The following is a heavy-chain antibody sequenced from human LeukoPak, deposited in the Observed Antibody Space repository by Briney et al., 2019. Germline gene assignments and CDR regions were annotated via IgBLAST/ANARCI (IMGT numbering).Heavy chain of an antibody. V-gene: IGHV4-38-2*02. CDR1: GYSISSGYY. CDR2: IYHSGST. J-gene: IGHJ4*02. D-gene: IGHD3-10*01. CDR3: ARDSYYYGSGIGFDY. Sequence: SETLSLTCTVSGYSISSGYYWGWIRQPPGKGLEWIGSIYHSGSTYYNPSLKSRVTISVDTSKNQFSLKLSSVTAADTAVYYCARDSYYYGSGIGFDYWGQGTLVTVSS.